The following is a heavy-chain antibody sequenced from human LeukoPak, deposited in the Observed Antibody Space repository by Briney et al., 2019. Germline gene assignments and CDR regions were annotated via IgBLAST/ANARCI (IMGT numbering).Heavy chain of an antibody. CDR2: INPSGGST. CDR3: ARVPPYSSSPFDY. D-gene: IGHD6-6*01. V-gene: IGHV1-46*01. J-gene: IGHJ4*02. CDR1: GFTFSSYA. Sequence: GGSLRLSCAASGFTFSSYAMHWVRQAPGQGLEWMGIINPSGGSTSYAQKFQGRVTMTRDMSTSTVYMELSSLRSEDTAVYYCARVPPYSSSPFDYWGQGTLVTVSS.